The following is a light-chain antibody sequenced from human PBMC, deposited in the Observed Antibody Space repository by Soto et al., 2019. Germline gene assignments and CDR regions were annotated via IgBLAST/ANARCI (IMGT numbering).Light chain of an antibody. CDR1: SSNIGAGYD. CDR3: QSYDSSLSGSV. V-gene: IGLV1-40*01. Sequence: QSVLTQPPSVSGAPGQRVTISCTGSSSNIGAGYDVHWYQQLPGTAPKLLIYCNSNRPSGVPERFSGSKSGPSASLAITGLQAEDEADYYCQSYDSSLSGSVFGGGTTLTVL. J-gene: IGLJ3*02. CDR2: CNS.